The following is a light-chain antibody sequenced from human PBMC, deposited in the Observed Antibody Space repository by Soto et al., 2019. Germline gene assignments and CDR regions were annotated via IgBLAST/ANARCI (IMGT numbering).Light chain of an antibody. CDR2: GAS. CDR3: QQYITWPLT. CDR1: QSISSD. Sequence: EIVMTQSPATLSVSPGERATLSCRASQSISSDLAWYQQQPGQAPRLLIYGASTRVLGIPARFSGSGSGTEFTLTISSLQSEDFAVYYCQQYITWPLTFGHGTKVEIK. V-gene: IGKV3-15*01. J-gene: IGKJ1*01.